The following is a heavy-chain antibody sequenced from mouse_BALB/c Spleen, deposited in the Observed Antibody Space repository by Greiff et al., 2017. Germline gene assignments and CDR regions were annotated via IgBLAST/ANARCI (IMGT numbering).Heavy chain of an antibody. V-gene: IGHV3-2*02. D-gene: IGHD4-1*01. J-gene: IGHJ4*01. Sequence: EVKLVESGPGLVKPSQSLSLTCTVTGYSITSDYAWNWIRQFPGNKLEWMGYISYSGSTSYNPSLHSRISITRDTSKNQFFLLLNSVTTEDTATYYCARGDWDYAMDYWGQGTSVTVSS. CDR2: ISYSGST. CDR1: GYSITSDYA. CDR3: ARGDWDYAMDY.